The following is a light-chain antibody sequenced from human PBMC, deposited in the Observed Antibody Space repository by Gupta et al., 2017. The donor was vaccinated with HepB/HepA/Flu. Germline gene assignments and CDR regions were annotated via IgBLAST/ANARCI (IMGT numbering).Light chain of an antibody. V-gene: IGKV1-5*03. CDR3: QHHNNYPCN. CDR2: KAY. J-gene: IGKJ2*02. Sequence: DIQMTQSPSTLSASVGDRVTITCRASKSINDWLAWYQQKPGKAPNLLIYKAYSLESGVPSRFSGSGSGTQFTLTISSLQPDDFATYYCQHHNNYPCNFGQGTKLDIK. CDR1: KSINDW.